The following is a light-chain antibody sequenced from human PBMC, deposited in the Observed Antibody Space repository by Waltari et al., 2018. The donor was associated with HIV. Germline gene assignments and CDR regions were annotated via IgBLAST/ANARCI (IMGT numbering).Light chain of an antibody. CDR3: QSTDRSGTYWV. V-gene: IGLV3-25*03. CDR1: ALPKQY. Sequence: SYELTQPPSVSVSPGQTARITCSGDALPKQYAYWFQQKPGQAPALVIYQDTERPSGIPERLSGSSLGTMVTLTITGVQAEDEADYYCQSTDRSGTYWVFGGGTKLTVL. J-gene: IGLJ3*02. CDR2: QDT.